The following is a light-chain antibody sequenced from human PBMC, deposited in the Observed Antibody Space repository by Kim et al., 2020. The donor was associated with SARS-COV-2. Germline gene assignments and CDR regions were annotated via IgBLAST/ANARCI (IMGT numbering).Light chain of an antibody. Sequence: SSFVGGRVTITCRASQSISRLLAWYQQKPGKAPELLIYDASTLQNGVPSRFSGSGSGTEFTLTIRSLQPDDFATYFCQQYSSYSRTFGQGTKLEI. J-gene: IGKJ2*01. CDR3: QQYSSYSRT. CDR2: DAS. V-gene: IGKV1-5*01. CDR1: QSISRL.